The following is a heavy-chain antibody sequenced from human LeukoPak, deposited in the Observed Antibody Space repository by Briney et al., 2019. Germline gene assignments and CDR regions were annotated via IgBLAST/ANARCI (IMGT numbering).Heavy chain of an antibody. CDR3: ARALRNWGGPDY. J-gene: IGHJ4*02. D-gene: IGHD7-27*01. V-gene: IGHV1-18*01. CDR2: ISPYNGNT. Sequence: ASVKVSCKASGYTFTSYGISWVRQAPGQGLEWMGWISPYNGNTNYAQMLQGRVTMTTDTSTSTAYMELRSLRSDDTAVYYCARALRNWGGPDYWGQGTLVTVSS. CDR1: GYTFTSYG.